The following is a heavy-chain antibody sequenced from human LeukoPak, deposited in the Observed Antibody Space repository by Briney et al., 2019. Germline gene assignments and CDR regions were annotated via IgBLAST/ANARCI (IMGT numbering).Heavy chain of an antibody. CDR1: GFMFSGYW. D-gene: IGHD3-10*01. Sequence: GGSLRLSCAASGFMFSGYWMSWVRQAPGKGLEWVSVISGSGVSTYYADSVKGRFTISRDNSKNTLYLQVNSLRVEDTAVYYCAKGRPYYYGSGSDPASDYWGQGTLVTVSS. CDR3: AKGRPYYYGSGSDPASDY. CDR2: ISGSGVST. V-gene: IGHV3-23*01. J-gene: IGHJ4*02.